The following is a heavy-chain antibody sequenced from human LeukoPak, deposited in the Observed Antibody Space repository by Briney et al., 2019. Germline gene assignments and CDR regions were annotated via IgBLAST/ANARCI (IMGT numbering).Heavy chain of an antibody. Sequence: PGGSLRLSCAASGCTFSSYGMHWVRQAPGKGLEWVAVIWYDGSNKYYADSVKGRFTISRDNSKNTLYLQMNSLRAEDTAVYYCARSGTYYDFWSGPLDHYGMDVWGQGTTVTVSS. J-gene: IGHJ6*02. CDR3: ARSGTYYDFWSGPLDHYGMDV. CDR2: IWYDGSNK. V-gene: IGHV3-33*01. CDR1: GCTFSSYG. D-gene: IGHD3-3*01.